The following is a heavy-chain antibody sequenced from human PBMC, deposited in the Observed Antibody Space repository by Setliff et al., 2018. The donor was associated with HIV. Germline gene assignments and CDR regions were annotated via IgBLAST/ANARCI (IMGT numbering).Heavy chain of an antibody. D-gene: IGHD3-22*01. J-gene: IGHJ3*02. V-gene: IGHV1-46*01. CDR1: GYAFTDYY. CDR2: IYPSGGNA. Sequence: ASVKVSCKASGYAFTDYYVHWVRQAPGQGLEWMGVIYPSGGNANYAQKFQGRATMTRDTSRSTVYMELNSLRSEDTAVYYCARCYYDSSGPTDAFDIWGQGTVVTVSS. CDR3: ARCYYDSSGPTDAFDI.